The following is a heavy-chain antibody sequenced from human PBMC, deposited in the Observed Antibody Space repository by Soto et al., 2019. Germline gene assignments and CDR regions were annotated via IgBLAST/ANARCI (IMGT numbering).Heavy chain of an antibody. J-gene: IGHJ6*02. D-gene: IGHD3-16*02. CDR1: GGTFSSYA. CDR3: ARVPSMITFGGVIVIPNYYGMDV. V-gene: IGHV1-69*01. Sequence: QVQLVQSGAEVKKPGSSVKVSCKASGGTFSSYAISWVRQAPGQGLEWMGGIIPIFGTANYAQKFQGRVTTTADESTSTGYMELSSLRSEDTAVYYCARVPSMITFGGVIVIPNYYGMDVWGQGTTVTVSS. CDR2: IIPIFGTA.